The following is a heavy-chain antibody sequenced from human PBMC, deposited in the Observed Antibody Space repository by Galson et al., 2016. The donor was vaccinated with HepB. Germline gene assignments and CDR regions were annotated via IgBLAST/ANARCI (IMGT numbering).Heavy chain of an antibody. J-gene: IGHJ6*03. V-gene: IGHV3-7*04. CDR2: IKEDGSEK. CDR3: ARWFGEFIFLLYGEFYYYYMAV. CDR1: GFTFNHYW. Sequence: SLRLSCAASGFTFNHYWMTWVRQAPGKGLEWVANIKEDGSEKYYVDSVQGRFTFSRDNAKNSLYLQMDSLRADDTAVYYCARWFGEFIFLLYGEFYYYYMAVWGKGTTFTVSS. D-gene: IGHD3-10*01.